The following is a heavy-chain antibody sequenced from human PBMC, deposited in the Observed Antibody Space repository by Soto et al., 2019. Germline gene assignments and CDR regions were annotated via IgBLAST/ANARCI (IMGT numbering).Heavy chain of an antibody. V-gene: IGHV4-59*01. CDR2: IFHTGIT. D-gene: IGHD3-22*01. CDR3: ARDRYFYDSRGYYRTLDS. J-gene: IGHJ5*01. CDR1: GGSFSNDD. Sequence: SETLSLTCVISGGSFSNDDWTLIRHSPRKGLECIGYIFHTGITDYNPSVKSRVTISIDKSRNLFSLNLTSVTAADTAVYYCARDRYFYDSRGYYRTLDSWGQGTLVTVS.